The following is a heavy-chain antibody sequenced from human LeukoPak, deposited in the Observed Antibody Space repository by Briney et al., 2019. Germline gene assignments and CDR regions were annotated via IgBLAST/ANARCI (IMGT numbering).Heavy chain of an antibody. CDR2: INSDGSST. Sequence: PGGSLRLSCAASGFTFSSYWMHWVRQAPGKGLVWVSRINSDGSSTSYADSVKGRFTISRDNAKNTLYLQMNSLRAEDTAVYYCARVSVTTEYYYDYMDVWGKGTTVTVSS. D-gene: IGHD4-11*01. CDR3: ARVSVTTEYYYDYMDV. CDR1: GFTFSSYW. J-gene: IGHJ6*03. V-gene: IGHV3-74*01.